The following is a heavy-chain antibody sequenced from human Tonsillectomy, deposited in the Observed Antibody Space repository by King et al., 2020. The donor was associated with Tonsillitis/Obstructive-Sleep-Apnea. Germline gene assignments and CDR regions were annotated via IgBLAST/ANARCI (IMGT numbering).Heavy chain of an antibody. D-gene: IGHD2-2*01. CDR2: IWYDGSNK. Sequence: VQLVESGGGVVQPGRSLRLSCAASGFTFSSYGMHWVRQAPGKGLAWVAVIWYDGSNKYYADSVKGRFTISRDNSKNTLYLQMNSLRAEDTAVYYCARGEYDCSSTSCYGGAFWYFDLWGRGTLVTVSS. CDR1: GFTFSSYG. CDR3: ARGEYDCSSTSCYGGAFWYFDL. V-gene: IGHV3-33*01. J-gene: IGHJ2*01.